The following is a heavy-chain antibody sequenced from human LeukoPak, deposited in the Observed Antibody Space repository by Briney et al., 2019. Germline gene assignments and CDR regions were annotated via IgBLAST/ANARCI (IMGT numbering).Heavy chain of an antibody. V-gene: IGHV4-4*09. Sequence: PSETLSLTCTVSVGSISGYYWSWIRQPPGKGLEWIGYIYSSGSTTYNSSLKSRVTISVDTSKNQFSLKLSSVTAADTAVYYCARRAVAENYFDYWGQRTLVTVSS. D-gene: IGHD6-19*01. CDR1: VGSISGYY. CDR3: ARRAVAENYFDY. J-gene: IGHJ4*02. CDR2: IYSSGST.